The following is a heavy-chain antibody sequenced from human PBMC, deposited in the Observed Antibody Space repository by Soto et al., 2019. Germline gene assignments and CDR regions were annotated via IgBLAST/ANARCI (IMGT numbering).Heavy chain of an antibody. J-gene: IGHJ4*02. CDR1: GFTVSDYY. CDR2: ISSSTSHT. V-gene: IGHV3-11*05. D-gene: IGHD2-15*01. Sequence: QVQLVESWGGLVKPGGSLRLSCAVAGFTVSDYYMTWIRQAPGKGLEWVSYISSSTSHTNYADSVKGRFTISRDNAKNSLFLQMNSLRAEDTAVYYCARGRGVAADYFDFWGQGTLVTVSS. CDR3: ARGRGVAADYFDF.